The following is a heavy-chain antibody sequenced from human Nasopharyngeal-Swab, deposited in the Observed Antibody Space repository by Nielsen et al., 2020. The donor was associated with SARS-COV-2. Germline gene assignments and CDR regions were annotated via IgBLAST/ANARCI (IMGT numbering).Heavy chain of an antibody. J-gene: IGHJ5*02. CDR3: ARDGLVYGSSWYGDNWFDP. CDR2: IYYSGST. D-gene: IGHD6-13*01. CDR1: GGSISSYY. Sequence: SETLSLTCTVSGGSISSYYWSWIRQLPGKGLEWIGYIYYSGSTNYNPSLKSRVTISVDTSKNQFSLKLTSVTAADTAVYYCARDGLVYGSSWYGDNWFDPWGQGTLVTVSS. V-gene: IGHV4-59*13.